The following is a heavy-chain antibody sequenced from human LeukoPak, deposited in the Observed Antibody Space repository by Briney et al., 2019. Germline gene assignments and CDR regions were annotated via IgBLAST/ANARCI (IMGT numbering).Heavy chain of an antibody. V-gene: IGHV4-4*07. Sequence: SETLSLTCTVSGGSISSYYWSWIRQPAGKGLEWIGRIYTSGSTNYNPSLKSRVTMSVDTSKNQFSLELSSVTAADTAVYYCAREDCSSTSCHSSVWGQGTMVTVSS. CDR2: IYTSGST. CDR3: AREDCSSTSCHSSV. CDR1: GGSISSYY. J-gene: IGHJ3*01. D-gene: IGHD2-2*01.